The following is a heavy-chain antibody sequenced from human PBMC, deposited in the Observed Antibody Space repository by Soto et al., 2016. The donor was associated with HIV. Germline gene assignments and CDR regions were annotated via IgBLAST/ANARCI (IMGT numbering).Heavy chain of an antibody. CDR1: GFTFSSYA. D-gene: IGHD2-15*01. Sequence: EVQLLESGGGLVQPGGSLRLSCAASGFTFSSYAMSWVRQAPGKGLEWVSAISGSGGSTYYADSVKGRFTISRDNSKNTLYLQMNSLRAEDTAVYYCAKGLGYCSGGSCYRETYFDYWGQGTLVTVSS. J-gene: IGHJ4*02. V-gene: IGHV3-23*01. CDR3: AKGLGYCSGGSCYRETYFDY. CDR2: ISGSGGST.